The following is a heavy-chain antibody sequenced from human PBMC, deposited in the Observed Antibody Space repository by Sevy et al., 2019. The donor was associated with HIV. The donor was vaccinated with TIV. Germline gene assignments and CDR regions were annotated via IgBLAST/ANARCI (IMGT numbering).Heavy chain of an antibody. Sequence: SETLSLTCDVSGGSVSNGDYYWSWIRQPPGKGLEWFGYIYYSGSGYYNPFLKIRVTISVDTSKNQFSLKLKSVTAAETAIYYCASKRGYTHGPFESWGQGTLVTVSS. CDR2: IYYSGSG. CDR1: GGSVSNGDYY. V-gene: IGHV4-30-4*01. D-gene: IGHD3-16*02. J-gene: IGHJ4*02. CDR3: ASKRGYTHGPFES.